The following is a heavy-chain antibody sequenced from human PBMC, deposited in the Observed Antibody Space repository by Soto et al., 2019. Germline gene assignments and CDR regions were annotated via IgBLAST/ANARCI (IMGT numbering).Heavy chain of an antibody. CDR3: TTSYYDILTGYPDAFDI. CDR1: GFTFSNAW. D-gene: IGHD3-9*01. J-gene: IGHJ3*02. CDR2: IKSKTDGGTT. V-gene: IGHV3-15*01. Sequence: SLRLSCAASGFTFSNAWMSWDRQAPGKGLEWVGRIKSKTDGGTTDYAAPVKGRFTISRDDSKNTLYLQMNSLKTEDTAVYYCTTSYYDILTGYPDAFDIWGQGTMVTVSS.